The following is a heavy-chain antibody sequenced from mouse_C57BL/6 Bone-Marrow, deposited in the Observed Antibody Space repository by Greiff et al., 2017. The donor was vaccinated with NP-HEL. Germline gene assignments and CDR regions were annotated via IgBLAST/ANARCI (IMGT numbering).Heavy chain of an antibody. CDR2: ISNGGGST. V-gene: IGHV5-12*01. D-gene: IGHD2-5*01. Sequence: EVKLQESGGGLVQPGGSLKLSCAASGFTFSDYYMYWVRQTPEKRLEWVAYISNGGGSTYYPDTVKGRFTISRDNAKNTLYLQMSRLKSEDTAMYYCARKDYSNYVAMDYWGQGTSVTVSS. CDR1: GFTFSDYY. CDR3: ARKDYSNYVAMDY. J-gene: IGHJ4*01.